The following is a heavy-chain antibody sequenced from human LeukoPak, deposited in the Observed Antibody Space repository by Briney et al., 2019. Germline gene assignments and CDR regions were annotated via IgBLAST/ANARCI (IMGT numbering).Heavy chain of an antibody. Sequence: PSETLSLTCTVAGGSISSYYWSWIRQPPGKGLEWIGYIYYSGSTNYHPSLKSRVTISVDTSKNQFSLKLSSVTAADTAVYYCAREKVYYDFWSGYSWHDAFDIWGQGTMVTVSS. CDR3: AREKVYYDFWSGYSWHDAFDI. D-gene: IGHD3-3*01. CDR1: GGSISSYY. CDR2: IYYSGST. J-gene: IGHJ3*02. V-gene: IGHV4-59*01.